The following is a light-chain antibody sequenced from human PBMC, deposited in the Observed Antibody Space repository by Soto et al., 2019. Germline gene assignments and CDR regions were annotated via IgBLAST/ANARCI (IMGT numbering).Light chain of an antibody. CDR2: GVS. CDR1: QSVTGSY. Sequence: EIVLTQSPGTLSLSPGERATLSCRASQSVTGSYLAWFQQKPGQAPRLLIYGVSSRATGIPDRFSGSGSGTDFTLTISRLEPEDFAVYYCQQYDDSPWTFGQGTKVEIK. CDR3: QQYDDSPWT. V-gene: IGKV3-20*01. J-gene: IGKJ1*01.